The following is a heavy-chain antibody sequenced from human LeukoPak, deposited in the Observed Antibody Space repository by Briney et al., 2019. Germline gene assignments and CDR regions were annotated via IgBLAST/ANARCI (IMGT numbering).Heavy chain of an antibody. CDR3: AKMTLGY. Sequence: GRSLRLSCAASGFTFSSYGMHWVRQAPGKGLEWVAVISYDGSNKYYADSVKGRFTISRDNSKNTLYLQMNSLRAEDTAAYYCAKMTLGYWGQGTLVTVSS. CDR2: ISYDGSNK. J-gene: IGHJ4*02. CDR1: GFTFSSYG. V-gene: IGHV3-30*18.